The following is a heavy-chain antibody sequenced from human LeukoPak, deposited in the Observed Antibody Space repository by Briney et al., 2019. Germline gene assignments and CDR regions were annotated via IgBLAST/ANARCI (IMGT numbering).Heavy chain of an antibody. J-gene: IGHJ6*02. CDR1: GFTFSSYS. CDR2: ISGSGVST. CDR3: AKRMRYCSGGSCYYYHYGMDV. D-gene: IGHD2-15*01. Sequence: GGSPRLSCAAPGFTFSSYSMSWGRQAPGKGLGWVSVISGSGVSTYYADSVKGRFTISRDNSKNTLYLQMNSLRAEDTAVYYCAKRMRYCSGGSCYYYHYGMDVWGQGTTVTVSS. V-gene: IGHV3-23*01.